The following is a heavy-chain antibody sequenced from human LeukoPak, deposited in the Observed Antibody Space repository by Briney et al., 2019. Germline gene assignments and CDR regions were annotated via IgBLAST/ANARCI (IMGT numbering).Heavy chain of an antibody. Sequence: PGGSLRLSCAASGFTLGTYAMSWVRQAPGKGLEWVSAISGSGGSTYYADSVKGRFIISRDNSKNTLYLQMNSLRAEDTAVYYCADPKGFYGDYGMDVWGQGTTVTVSS. CDR1: GFTLGTYA. CDR3: ADPKGFYGDYGMDV. V-gene: IGHV3-23*01. J-gene: IGHJ6*02. CDR2: ISGSGGST. D-gene: IGHD4-17*01.